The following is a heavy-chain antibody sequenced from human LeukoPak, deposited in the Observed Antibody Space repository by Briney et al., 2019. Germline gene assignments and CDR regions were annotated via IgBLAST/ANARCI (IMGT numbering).Heavy chain of an antibody. CDR3: ASGLFYPGPVDY. Sequence: PSETLSLTCAVYGGSFSGYYWSWIRQPPGKGLEWIGYIYYSGSTYYNPSLKSRVTISVDTSKNQFSLKLSSVTAADTAVYYCASGLFYPGPVDYWGQGTLVTVSS. J-gene: IGHJ4*02. CDR1: GGSFSGYY. V-gene: IGHV4-30-4*08. D-gene: IGHD3-16*02. CDR2: IYYSGST.